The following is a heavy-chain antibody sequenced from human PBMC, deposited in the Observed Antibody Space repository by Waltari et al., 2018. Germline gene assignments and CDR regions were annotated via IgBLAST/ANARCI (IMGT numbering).Heavy chain of an antibody. D-gene: IGHD1-26*01. J-gene: IGHJ4*02. V-gene: IGHV4-39*07. CDR3: ARGSPTQDY. Sequence: QLQLQESGPGLVKPSETLSLTCTVSGGSIRSSSYYCGWIRQPPGKGLEWSGSIYYGGSTYYNPSRKSRVTISVDTSKNQFSLKLSSVTAADTAVYYCARGSPTQDYWGQGTLVTVSS. CDR2: IYYGGST. CDR1: GGSIRSSSYY.